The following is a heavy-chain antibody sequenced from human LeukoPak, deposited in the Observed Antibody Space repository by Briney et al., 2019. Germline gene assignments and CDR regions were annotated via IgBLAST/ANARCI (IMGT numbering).Heavy chain of an antibody. D-gene: IGHD3-10*01. V-gene: IGHV3-33*08. CDR2: IWYDGSNK. CDR3: ARDSELKRTAISLVRGVRTRWGGQLTD. J-gene: IGHJ4*02. CDR1: GFTVSSNY. Sequence: GGSLRLSCAASGFTVSSNYMSWVRQAPGKGLEWVAVIWYDGSNKYYADSVEGRFTISRDNSKNTLYLQMNSLRGEDTAVYYCARDSELKRTAISLVRGVRTRWGGQLTDWGQGTLVTVSS.